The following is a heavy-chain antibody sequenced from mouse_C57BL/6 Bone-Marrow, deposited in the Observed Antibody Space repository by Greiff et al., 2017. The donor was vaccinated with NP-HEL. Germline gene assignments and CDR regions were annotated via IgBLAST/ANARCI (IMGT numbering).Heavy chain of an antibody. Sequence: VQLKQSGAELVKPGASVKLSCTASGFNIKDYYMHWVKQRTEQGLEWIGRIDPEDGETKYAPEFQGKATITADTSTNTAYLQLSSLTSEDTAVYYYDSIYDYDSSYPLYAMDFWGTGTTVTVSS. D-gene: IGHD1-1*01. CDR3: DSIYDYDSSYPLYAMDF. CDR2: IDPEDGET. CDR1: GFNIKDYY. J-gene: IGHJ4*01. V-gene: IGHV14-2*01.